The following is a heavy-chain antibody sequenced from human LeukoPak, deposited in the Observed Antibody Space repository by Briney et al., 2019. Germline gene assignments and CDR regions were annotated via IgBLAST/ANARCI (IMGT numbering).Heavy chain of an antibody. CDR3: ARDRGTWSDDGFDY. Sequence: SEILSLTCTASGGSISSYYWSWIRQPAGKGLEWIGRIYISGSTNYNPSLQSRVTMSVDTSKNQFSLKLSSVTAADTAVYYCARDRGTWSDDGFDYWGQGTLVTVSS. V-gene: IGHV4-4*07. J-gene: IGHJ4*02. CDR2: IYISGST. D-gene: IGHD1-1*01. CDR1: GGSISSYY.